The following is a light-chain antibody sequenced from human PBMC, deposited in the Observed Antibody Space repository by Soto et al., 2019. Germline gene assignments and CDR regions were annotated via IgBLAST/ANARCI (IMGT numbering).Light chain of an antibody. CDR2: DVT. Sequence: QSALTQPRSVSGSPGQSVTISCTGTSSDVGGYNHVSWYQQYPGKAPRVMIYDVTKRPSGVPDRFSGSKSGNTASLIISVLQAEDEADYYCCSYAGSYIYVFGTGTKLTVL. CDR1: SSDVGGYNH. CDR3: CSYAGSYIYV. V-gene: IGLV2-11*01. J-gene: IGLJ1*01.